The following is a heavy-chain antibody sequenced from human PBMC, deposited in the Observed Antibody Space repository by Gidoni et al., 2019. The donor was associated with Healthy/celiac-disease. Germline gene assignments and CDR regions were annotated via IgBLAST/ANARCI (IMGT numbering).Heavy chain of an antibody. CDR2: IKSKTDGGTT. CDR1: GFPFSNAW. CDR3: TTDGGSEDTAMAHDY. V-gene: IGHV3-15*01. Sequence: EVQLVESGGGLVKPGGSISLSCAASGFPFSNAWMSWVRQAPGKGLEWVGRIKSKTDGGTTDYAAPVKGRFTISRDDSKNTLYLQMNSLKTEDTAVYYCTTDGGSEDTAMAHDYWGQGTLVTVSS. J-gene: IGHJ4*02. D-gene: IGHD5-18*01.